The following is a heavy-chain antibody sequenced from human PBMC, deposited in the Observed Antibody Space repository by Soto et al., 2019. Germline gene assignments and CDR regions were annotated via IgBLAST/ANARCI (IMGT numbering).Heavy chain of an antibody. CDR1: GGSLSSYY. CDR3: APHIAARPFDY. D-gene: IGHD6-6*01. Sequence: SETLSLTCTVSGGSLSSYYWTWIRQPPGKGLEWIGYIYYNGNTNYNPSLKSRVTLSVDTSKNQFSLKLSSVTAADTAVYYCAPHIAARPFDYGGQGPLVTSPS. V-gene: IGHV4-59*01. CDR2: IYYNGNT. J-gene: IGHJ4*02.